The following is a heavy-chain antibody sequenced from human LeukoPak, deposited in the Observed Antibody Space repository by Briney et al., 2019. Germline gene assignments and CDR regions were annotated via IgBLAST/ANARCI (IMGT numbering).Heavy chain of an antibody. CDR2: ISYGGSNE. D-gene: IGHD6-6*01. J-gene: IGHJ4*02. V-gene: IGHV3-30*01. CDR3: ARKQLAGFNY. Sequence: GGSLRLSCAASGFTFSSYAVHWVRQAPGKGLEWVAVISYGGSNEYYADSVKGRFTISRDNSKNTLYLQMNSLRAEDTAVYYCARKQLAGFNYWGQGTLVTVSS. CDR1: GFTFSSYA.